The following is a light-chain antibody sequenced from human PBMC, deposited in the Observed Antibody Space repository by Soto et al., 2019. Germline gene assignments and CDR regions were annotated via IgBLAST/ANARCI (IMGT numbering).Light chain of an antibody. CDR1: QYIGEY. V-gene: IGKV1-5*01. CDR3: QQCQKYPWT. CDR2: DAS. Sequence: DIQMTQSPSTLSASVGDGVSITCRASQYIGEYLAWYQQKPGSAPRLLIYDASQLDGGVSSRFSGSVSGTEFTLTITSLQPDDSGTYCCQQCQKYPWTFGQGTKVDIK. J-gene: IGKJ1*01.